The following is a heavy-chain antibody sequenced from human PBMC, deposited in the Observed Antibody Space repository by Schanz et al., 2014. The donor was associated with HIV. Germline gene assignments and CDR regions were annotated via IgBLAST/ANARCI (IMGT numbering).Heavy chain of an antibody. CDR3: ARDKGDNWAGYYYYYGMDV. J-gene: IGHJ6*02. CDR1: GFTFSTYS. D-gene: IGHD1-20*01. V-gene: IGHV3-21*01. CDR2: ISSSSSYL. Sequence: VQLVESGGGVVQPGKSLRLSCAASGFTFSTYSMNWVRQAPGKGLEWVSSISSSSSYLYYADSVKGRFTISRDNSKNTLYLQMNSLRAEDTAVYYCARDKGDNWAGYYYYYGMDVWGQGTTVTVSS.